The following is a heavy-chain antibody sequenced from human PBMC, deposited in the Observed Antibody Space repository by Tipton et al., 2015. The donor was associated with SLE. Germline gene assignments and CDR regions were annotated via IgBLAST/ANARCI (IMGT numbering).Heavy chain of an antibody. V-gene: IGHV4-34*01. J-gene: IGHJ3*02. D-gene: IGHD3-3*01. Sequence: GLVKPSETLSLTCAVYGGSFSGYYWSWIRQSPGKGLEWIGEINHSGSTNYNPSLKSRVTISVDTSKNQFSLKLSSVTAADTAVYSCARGGYYDFWSGSQPGAFDIWGQGTMVTVSS. CDR3: ARGGYYDFWSGSQPGAFDI. CDR2: INHSGST. CDR1: GGSFSGYY.